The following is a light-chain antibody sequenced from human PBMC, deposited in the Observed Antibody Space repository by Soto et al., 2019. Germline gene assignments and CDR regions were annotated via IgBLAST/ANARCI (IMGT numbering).Light chain of an antibody. J-gene: IGKJ1*01. CDR1: QSVSNRY. CDR3: QQYDSSWT. V-gene: IGKV3-20*01. Sequence: EIVLTQSPGTLSLSPGERATLSCWASQSVSNRYLAWYQQKPGQAPRLLIYVASSRATGIPDRFSGSGSGTDFTLTISRLEPEDFAVYYCQQYDSSWTFGQGTKVEIK. CDR2: VAS.